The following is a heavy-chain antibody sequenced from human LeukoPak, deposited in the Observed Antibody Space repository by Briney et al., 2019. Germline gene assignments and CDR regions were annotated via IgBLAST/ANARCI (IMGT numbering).Heavy chain of an antibody. CDR3: AKVMYRLERRGAFDI. CDR1: GITFSSYG. J-gene: IGHJ3*02. V-gene: IGHV3-43*02. Sequence: GGSLRLSCAASGITFSSYGMSWVRQAPGKGLEWVSSISSTGGTTYYADSVKGRFTISRDNSKNSLYLQMNSLRTEDTALYYCAKVMYRLERRGAFDIWGQGTMVTVSS. D-gene: IGHD1-1*01. CDR2: ISSTGGTT.